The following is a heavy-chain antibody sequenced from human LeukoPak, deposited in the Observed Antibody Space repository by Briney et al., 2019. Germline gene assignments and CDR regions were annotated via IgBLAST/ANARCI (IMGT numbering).Heavy chain of an antibody. J-gene: IGHJ6*02. CDR2: NYYSGST. D-gene: IGHD1-1*01. V-gene: IGHV4-59*01. Sequence: SETLSLPCTVSGGSISRYYGSWIRQPPGKGLEWIGYNYYSGSTNYNPSLKSRVTISVDTSKNQFSLKLSSVTAADTAVYYCARDRNDGGMDVWGQGTTVTVSS. CDR3: ARDRNDGGMDV. CDR1: GGSISRYY.